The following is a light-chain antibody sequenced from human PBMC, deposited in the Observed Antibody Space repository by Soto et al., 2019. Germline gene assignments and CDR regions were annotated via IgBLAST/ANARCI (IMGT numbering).Light chain of an antibody. CDR3: QQYGTSRWP. V-gene: IGKV3-20*01. CDR1: QTVSSN. CDR2: GAS. J-gene: IGKJ1*01. Sequence: LYHSLGTLSLSQEERATLSCRASQTVSSNLAWYQQKPGQAPRLLIYGASNRATGIPDRFSGSGSGTDFTLIISRLEPEDFAVYYCQQYGTSRWPFGQGTKV.